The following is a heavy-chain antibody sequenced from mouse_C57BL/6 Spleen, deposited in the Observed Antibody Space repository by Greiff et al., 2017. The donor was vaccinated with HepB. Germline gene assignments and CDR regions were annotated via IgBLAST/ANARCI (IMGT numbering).Heavy chain of an antibody. D-gene: IGHD1-1*01. V-gene: IGHV5-4*01. CDR2: ISDGGSYT. CDR3: ASYGSSYPWFAD. J-gene: IGHJ3*01. Sequence: EVQLVESGGGLVKPGGSLKLSCAASGFTFSSYAMSWVRQTPEKRLEWVATISDGGSYTYYPDNVKGRFTISRDNAKNNLYLQMSHLKSEDTAMYYCASYGSSYPWFADWGQGTLVTVAA. CDR1: GFTFSSYA.